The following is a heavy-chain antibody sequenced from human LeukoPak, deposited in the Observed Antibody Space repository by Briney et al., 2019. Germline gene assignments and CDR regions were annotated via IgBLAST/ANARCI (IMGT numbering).Heavy chain of an antibody. Sequence: SETLSLTCTVSGGSISSSSYYWAWVRQSPGKGLEWIGSIYYSGNTYYNPSLKSRVTISVDTSKNQFSLKLSSVTAADTAVYYCARQIAMATFDYWGQGTLVTVSS. J-gene: IGHJ4*02. V-gene: IGHV4-39*01. D-gene: IGHD5-18*01. CDR1: GGSISSSSYY. CDR2: IYYSGNT. CDR3: ARQIAMATFDY.